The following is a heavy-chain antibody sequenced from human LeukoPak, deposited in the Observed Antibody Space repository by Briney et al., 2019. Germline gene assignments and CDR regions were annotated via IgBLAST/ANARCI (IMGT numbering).Heavy chain of an antibody. D-gene: IGHD6-13*01. Sequence: GGSLRLSCAASGFTVSSNYMSWVRQAPGKGLEWVSVIYSGGSTYYADSVKGRFTISRDNSKNTLYLQMNSLRAEDTAVYYCARERKRNSSWYRLRYDAFDIWGQGTMVTVSS. CDR3: ARERKRNSSWYRLRYDAFDI. CDR2: IYSGGST. J-gene: IGHJ3*02. V-gene: IGHV3-53*05. CDR1: GFTVSSNY.